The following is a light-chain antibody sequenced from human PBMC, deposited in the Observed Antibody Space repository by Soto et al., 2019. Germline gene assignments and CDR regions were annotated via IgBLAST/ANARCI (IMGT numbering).Light chain of an antibody. Sequence: QSVLTQQPSVSGAPGQRVTISCTGSSCNIGAGYDVHWYQQLPGTAPKLLIYGNSNRPSGVPDRFSGSKSGTSASLAITGLQAEDEADYYCQSYDSSLSGLFGGGTKVTVL. CDR2: GNS. CDR3: QSYDSSLSGL. J-gene: IGLJ2*01. CDR1: SCNIGAGYD. V-gene: IGLV1-40*01.